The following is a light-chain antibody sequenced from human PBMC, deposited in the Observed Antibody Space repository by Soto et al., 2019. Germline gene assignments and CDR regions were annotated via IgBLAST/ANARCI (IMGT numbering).Light chain of an antibody. CDR1: ESIGNY. J-gene: IGKJ4*01. CDR2: DAS. V-gene: IGKV3-11*01. CDR3: QWRSDWTPLLT. Sequence: EVVLTQSPATLSLSPGERATLSCRASESIGNYLAWYQQKLGQAPKLLIYDASHRAIGIPGRFSGDGSGTDFTLTISGLEPEEFAVYSCQWRSDWTPLLTFGGGTKVELK.